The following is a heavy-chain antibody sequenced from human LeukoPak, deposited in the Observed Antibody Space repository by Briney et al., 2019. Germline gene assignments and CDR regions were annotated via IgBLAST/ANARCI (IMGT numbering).Heavy chain of an antibody. CDR2: IYYSGGT. Sequence: PSETLSLTCTVSGGSISSYYWSWIRQPPGKRLEWIGYIYYSGGTNYSPSLKSRLTISVDTSKNQFSLKLSSVTAADTAVYYCARTYGSSGLGYFDLWGRGTLVTVSS. CDR3: ARTYGSSGLGYFDL. D-gene: IGHD6-13*01. J-gene: IGHJ2*01. CDR1: GGSISSYY. V-gene: IGHV4-59*01.